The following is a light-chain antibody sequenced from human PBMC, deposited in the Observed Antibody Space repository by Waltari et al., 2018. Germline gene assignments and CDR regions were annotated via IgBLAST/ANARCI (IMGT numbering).Light chain of an antibody. CDR3: TSYTGSNLV. CDR1: SSDVGGYNY. V-gene: IGLV2-8*01. Sequence: QSALTQPPSASGSLGQSVTISCTGTSSDVGGYNYVSRYQHHPGQGPKLLIYEVTKRPSGVPDRVSGSRSGNTASLTVSGLQAEDEADYYCTSYTGSNLVFGGGTKLTVL. J-gene: IGLJ3*02. CDR2: EVT.